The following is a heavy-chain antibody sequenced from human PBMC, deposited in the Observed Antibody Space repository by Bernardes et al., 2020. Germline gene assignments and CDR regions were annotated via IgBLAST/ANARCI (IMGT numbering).Heavy chain of an antibody. CDR1: GGSISSYY. Sequence: ETLSLTCTVSGGSISSYYWSWIRQPPGKGLEWIGYIYYSGSTNYNPSLKSRVTISVDTSKNQFSLKLSSVTAADTAVYYCARDKAVRIFGVVTYYGMDVWGKGTTVTVSS. V-gene: IGHV4-59*01. J-gene: IGHJ6*04. CDR2: IYYSGST. CDR3: ARDKAVRIFGVVTYYGMDV. D-gene: IGHD3-3*01.